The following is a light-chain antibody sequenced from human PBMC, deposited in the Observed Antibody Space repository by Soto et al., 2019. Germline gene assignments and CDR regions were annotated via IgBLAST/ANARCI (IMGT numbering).Light chain of an antibody. CDR2: DVN. CDR1: SSDVGSYNY. J-gene: IGLJ1*01. V-gene: IGLV2-11*01. Sequence: QSALTQPRSVSGSPGQSVTISCTGTSSDVGSYNYVSWYQQHPGKAPKLMIYDVNKRPSGVPDRFSGSKSGNTASLTISGLQAEDEAEYYCSSYTNINTRACVFGTGTKVTVL. CDR3: SSYTNINTRACV.